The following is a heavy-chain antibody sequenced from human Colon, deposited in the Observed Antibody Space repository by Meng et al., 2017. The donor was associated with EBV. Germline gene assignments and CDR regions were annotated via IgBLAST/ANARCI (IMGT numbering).Heavy chain of an antibody. V-gene: IGHV4-30-4*01. CDR2: IYYTGST. CDR1: GGSINGGDYY. CDR3: ARNYYFDY. J-gene: IGHJ4*02. Sequence: QVVRQGWGPGLVQSSQSLALTCTVSGGSINGGDYYWSWIRQPPGEGLEWIGYIYYTGSTYYNPSLKSRVTISMDTSKNQFSLRLSSVTAADTAVYYCARNYYFDYWGQGTLVTVSS.